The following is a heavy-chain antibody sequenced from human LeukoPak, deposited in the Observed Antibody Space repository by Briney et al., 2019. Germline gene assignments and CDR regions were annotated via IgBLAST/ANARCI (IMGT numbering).Heavy chain of an antibody. CDR2: IYYSGST. CDR1: GGSVSSGSYY. J-gene: IGHJ6*02. CDR3: ARDGSSSWYYGYYGMDV. V-gene: IGHV4-61*01. D-gene: IGHD6-13*01. Sequence: SETLSLTCTVSGGSVSSGSYYWSWIRQPPGKGLEWIGYIYYSGSTNYNPSLKSRVTISVDTSKNQFSLKLSSVTAADTAVYYCARDGSSSWYYGYYGMDVWGQGTTVTVSS.